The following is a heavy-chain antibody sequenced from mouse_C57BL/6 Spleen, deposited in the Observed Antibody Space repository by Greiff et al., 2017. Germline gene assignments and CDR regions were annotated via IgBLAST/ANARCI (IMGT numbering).Heavy chain of an antibody. D-gene: IGHD2-4*01. CDR3: ARERYDYEGDYYAMDY. CDR2: INPNNGGT. Sequence: EVQLQESGPELVKPGASVKMSCKASGYTFTDYNMHWVKQSHGKSLEWIGYINPNNGGTSYNQKFKGKATLTVNKSSSTAYMELRSLTSEDSAVYYCARERYDYEGDYYAMDYWGQGTSVTVSS. J-gene: IGHJ4*01. V-gene: IGHV1-22*01. CDR1: GYTFTDYN.